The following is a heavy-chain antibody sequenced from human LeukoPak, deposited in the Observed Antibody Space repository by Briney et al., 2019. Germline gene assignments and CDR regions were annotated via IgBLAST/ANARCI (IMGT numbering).Heavy chain of an antibody. V-gene: IGHV3-20*01. CDR3: ARYYGSGSYSAEFDY. CDR2: INWNGGST. Sequence: GGSLRLSCAASGFTFDDYGMSWVRQAPGKGLEWVSGINWNGGSTGYADSVKGRFTISRDNAKNSLYLQMNSLRAEDTALYHCARYYGSGSYSAEFDYWGQGTLVTVSS. J-gene: IGHJ4*02. D-gene: IGHD3-10*01. CDR1: GFTFDDYG.